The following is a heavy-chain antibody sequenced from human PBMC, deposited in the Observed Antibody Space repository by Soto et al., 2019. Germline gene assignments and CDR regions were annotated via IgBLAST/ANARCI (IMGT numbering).Heavy chain of an antibody. V-gene: IGHV3-30*03. CDR2: ISYDGSNK. CDR1: GFTFSSYG. D-gene: IGHD6-25*01. J-gene: IGHJ4*02. CDR3: ATTPSAAEYFDY. Sequence: QVQLVESGGGVVQPGRSLRLSCAASGFTFSSYGMHWVRQAPGKGLEWVAVISYDGSNKYYADSVKGRFTISRDNSKNTLYLQMNSLRAEDTAVYYCATTPSAAEYFDYWGQGTLVTVSS.